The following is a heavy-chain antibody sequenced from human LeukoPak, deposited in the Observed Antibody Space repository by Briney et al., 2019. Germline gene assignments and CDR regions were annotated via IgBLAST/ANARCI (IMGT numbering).Heavy chain of an antibody. D-gene: IGHD3-3*01. CDR1: GGSFSDYY. CDR3: ARAGLSIFGMITPNWFDP. J-gene: IGHJ5*02. V-gene: IGHV4-34*01. Sequence: SETLSLTCSVYGGSFSDYYWSWIRQPPGKGLEGIGEISHSGSTKFNPSLKSRVTISVDTSRNQFSLNLTSVTAADTAVYYCARAGLSIFGMITPNWFDPWGQGTLVSVSS. CDR2: ISHSGST.